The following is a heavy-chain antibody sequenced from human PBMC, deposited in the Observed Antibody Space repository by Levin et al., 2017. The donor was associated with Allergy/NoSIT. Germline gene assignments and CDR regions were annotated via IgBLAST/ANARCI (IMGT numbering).Heavy chain of an antibody. CDR3: ARDPNSSSWYEGPY. J-gene: IGHJ4*02. CDR2: ISSSSSYI. CDR1: GFTFSSYS. V-gene: IGHV3-21*01. D-gene: IGHD6-13*01. Sequence: LSLTCAASGFTFSSYSMNWVRQAPGKGLEWVSSISSSSSYIYYADSVKGRFTISRDNAKNSLYLQMNSLRAEDTAVYYCARDPNSSSWYEGPYWGQGTLVTVSS.